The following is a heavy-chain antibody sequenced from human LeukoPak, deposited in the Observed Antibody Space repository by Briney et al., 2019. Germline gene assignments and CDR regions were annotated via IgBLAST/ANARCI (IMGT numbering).Heavy chain of an antibody. V-gene: IGHV1-2*02. Sequence: ASVKVSCKTSGYTFTGYYIHWVRQAPGQGLEWMGWIRPNSGGTKYAQKFQGRVTMTRDTSISTAYMELDRLRSDDTAVYYCARDDDYGSGTYMDVWGKGTTVTVSS. D-gene: IGHD3-10*01. CDR1: GYTFTGYY. CDR3: ARDDDYGSGTYMDV. CDR2: IRPNSGGT. J-gene: IGHJ6*03.